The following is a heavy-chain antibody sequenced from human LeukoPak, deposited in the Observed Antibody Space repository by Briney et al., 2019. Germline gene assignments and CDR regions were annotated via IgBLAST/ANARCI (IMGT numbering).Heavy chain of an antibody. V-gene: IGHV3-48*03. Sequence: GGSLRLSCAASGFTFSSYEMNWVRQAPGKGLEWVSYISSSGSTIYYADSVKGRFTISRDNAKNSLYLQMNSLRVDDTAVYYCARDSDSSGWLDYYMDVWGKGTTVTISS. CDR2: ISSSGSTI. J-gene: IGHJ6*03. CDR1: GFTFSSYE. CDR3: ARDSDSSGWLDYYMDV. D-gene: IGHD6-19*01.